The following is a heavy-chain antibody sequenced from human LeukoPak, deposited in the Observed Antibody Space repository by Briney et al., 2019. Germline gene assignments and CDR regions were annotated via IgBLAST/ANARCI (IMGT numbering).Heavy chain of an antibody. CDR2: IYYSGST. V-gene: IGHV4-31*03. CDR3: ARVGDGDYWYFDL. Sequence: SETLSLTCTVSGGSISSGGYYWSWIRQHPGKGLEWIGYIYYSGSTYYNPSLKSRVTISVDRSKNQFSLKLSSVTAADTAVYYCARVGDGDYWYFDLWGRGTLVTVSS. J-gene: IGHJ2*01. D-gene: IGHD4-17*01. CDR1: GGSISSGGYY.